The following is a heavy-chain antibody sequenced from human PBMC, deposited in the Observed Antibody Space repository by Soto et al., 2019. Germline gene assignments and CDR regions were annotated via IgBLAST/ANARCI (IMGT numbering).Heavy chain of an antibody. J-gene: IGHJ3*02. CDR3: AREREGDAFDI. V-gene: IGHV4-31*03. CDR1: GGSISSGGYY. Sequence: TLSLTCTVSGGSISSGGYYWSWIRQHPGKGLEWIGYIYYSGSTYYNPSLKSRVTISVDTSKNQFSLKLSSVTAADTAVYYCAREREGDAFDIWGQGTMVTVSS. CDR2: IYYSGST.